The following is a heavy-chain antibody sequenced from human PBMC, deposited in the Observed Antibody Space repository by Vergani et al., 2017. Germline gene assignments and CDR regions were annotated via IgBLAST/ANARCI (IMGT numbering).Heavy chain of an antibody. CDR2: IKKDGSET. CDR3: AKDYSNSFLHFHY. Sequence: EVQLVESGGGLVQPGGSLKLSCAASGFTFSNYWMTWVRQAPGKGLEWVANIKKDGSETYYVDSVKGRFTISRDNAKNSLSLQMNSLRAEDTALYYCAKDYSNSFLHFHYWGQGTLVTVSS. D-gene: IGHD6-6*01. CDR1: GFTFSNYW. J-gene: IGHJ4*02. V-gene: IGHV3-7*03.